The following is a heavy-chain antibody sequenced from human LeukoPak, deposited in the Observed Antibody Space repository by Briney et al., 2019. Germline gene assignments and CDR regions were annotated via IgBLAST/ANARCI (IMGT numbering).Heavy chain of an antibody. CDR3: ARAPTAYCLSTNCQPYFDY. CDR1: GGSIGTYY. D-gene: IGHD2-2*01. CDR2: IYNGGST. V-gene: IGHV4-4*07. J-gene: IGHJ4*02. Sequence: SETLSLTCSASGGSIGTYYWSWIRQPAGEGLEWIGRIYNGGSTNYNPSLKSRVTLSIETPKNQFSLELTSVTAADTAVYYCARAPTAYCLSTNCQPYFDYWGQGILVTVSS.